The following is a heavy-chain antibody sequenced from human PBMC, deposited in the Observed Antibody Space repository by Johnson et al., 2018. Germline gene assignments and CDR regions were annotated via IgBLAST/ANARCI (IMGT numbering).Heavy chain of an antibody. CDR2: VWNNGILK. CDR3: AKASYYGTGWYGRNDY. V-gene: IGHV3-33*06. D-gene: IGHD6-19*01. CDR1: GFNFNDYG. Sequence: QVQLVQSGGGVVEPGTSLRLSCVVSGFNFNDYGIHWVRQAPGKGLEWVAAVWNNGILKNYADSVKGRFIISRDDSRDTLYLQMNTLRAEDTALYYCAKASYYGTGWYGRNDYWGQGTLVTVSS. J-gene: IGHJ4*02.